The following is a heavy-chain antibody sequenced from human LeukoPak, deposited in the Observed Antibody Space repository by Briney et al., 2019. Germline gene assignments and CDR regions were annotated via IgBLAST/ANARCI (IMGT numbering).Heavy chain of an antibody. V-gene: IGHV5-51*01. D-gene: IGHD4-17*01. J-gene: IGHJ4*02. CDR1: GSSTSSYW. CDR2: IYPGDADT. Sequence: ESLKISCTGAGSSTSSYWIGWLRQTAGKVLEMMGIIYPGDADTRYSPTVQGQVTISADKSNSTAYLEWSSLKASHTAIYYCAIHISRRATTVTEIDYWGQRTLVTVSS. CDR3: AIHISRRATTVTEIDY.